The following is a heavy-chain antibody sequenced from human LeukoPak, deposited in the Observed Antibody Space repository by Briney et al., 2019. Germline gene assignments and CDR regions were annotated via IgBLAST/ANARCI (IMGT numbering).Heavy chain of an antibody. V-gene: IGHV4-59*01. CDR2: LYYSGST. J-gene: IGHJ4*02. CDR1: GGSISSYY. Sequence: PSETLSLTCTVSGGSISSYYWSWIRQRPGEGLVWIGDLYYSGSTNYNHSLKRRVTISVDTSKNQFSLKLSSVTAADTAVYYCARTSYSSSSFPFDYWGQGTLVTVSS. D-gene: IGHD6-6*01. CDR3: ARTSYSSSSFPFDY.